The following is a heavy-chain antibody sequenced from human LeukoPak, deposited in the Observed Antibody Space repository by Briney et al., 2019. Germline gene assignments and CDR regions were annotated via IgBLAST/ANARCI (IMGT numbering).Heavy chain of an antibody. V-gene: IGHV3-23*01. CDR3: AKRFGLWEGEDY. D-gene: IGHD1-26*01. CDR1: GFTFSDYY. J-gene: IGHJ4*02. CDR2: ISVSGGST. Sequence: PGGSLRLSCAASGFTFSDYYMSWVRQAPGKGLEWVSAISVSGGSTYYADSVKGRFTISRDNSKNTLYLQMNSLRAEDTAVYYCAKRFGLWEGEDYWGQGTLVTVSS.